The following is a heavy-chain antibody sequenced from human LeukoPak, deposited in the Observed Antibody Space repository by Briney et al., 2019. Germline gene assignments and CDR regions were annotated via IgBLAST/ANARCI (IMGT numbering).Heavy chain of an antibody. CDR3: ARHPRSYYGSGELFPFDQ. J-gene: IGHJ4*02. CDR1: GGSISSSFYY. V-gene: IGHV4-39*01. D-gene: IGHD3-10*01. Sequence: PSETLSLTCTVSGGSISSSFYYWGWIRQPPGKGLEWIGSIYYSGTTYYNPSLKSRVTIFVDTSKIQFSLKLSSVTAADTAVYYCARHPRSYYGSGELFPFDQWGQGTLVTVSS. CDR2: IYYSGTT.